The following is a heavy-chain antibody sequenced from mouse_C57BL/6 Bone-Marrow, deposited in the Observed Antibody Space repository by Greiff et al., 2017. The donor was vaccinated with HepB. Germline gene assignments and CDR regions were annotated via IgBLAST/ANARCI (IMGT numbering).Heavy chain of an antibody. J-gene: IGHJ4*01. CDR1: GYTFTSYW. V-gene: IGHV1-50*01. CDR2: IDPSDSYT. Sequence: QVQLQQPGAELVKPGASVKLSCKASGYTFTSYWMQWVKQRPGQGLEWIGEIDPSDSYTNYNQKFKGKATLTVDTSSSTAYMQLSSLTSEDSAVYYCAREWYITTVVAEYYAMDYWGQGTSVTVSS. D-gene: IGHD1-1*01. CDR3: AREWYITTVVAEYYAMDY.